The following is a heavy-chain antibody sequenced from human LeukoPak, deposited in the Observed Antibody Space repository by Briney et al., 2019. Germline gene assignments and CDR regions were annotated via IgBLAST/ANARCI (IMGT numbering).Heavy chain of an antibody. CDR3: ARHYLGGSAWFDP. Sequence: SETLSLTCTVSGGSVSSDAYYWGWIRQPPGKGLEWFGSISYTGSTYYNPSLKSRVTISVDTSKNQFPLKLTSVTAADTAVYHCARHYLGGSAWFDPWGQGTLVTVSS. CDR1: GGSVSSDAYY. J-gene: IGHJ5*02. CDR2: ISYTGST. V-gene: IGHV4-39*01. D-gene: IGHD3-16*01.